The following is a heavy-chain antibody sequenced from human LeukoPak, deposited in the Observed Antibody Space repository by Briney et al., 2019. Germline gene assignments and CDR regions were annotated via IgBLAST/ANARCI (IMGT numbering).Heavy chain of an antibody. D-gene: IGHD3-3*01. J-gene: IGHJ4*02. CDR1: GYSFTSYW. V-gene: IGHV5-51*01. CDR3: ARALRFLEWFFDY. CDR2: IYPGDSDT. Sequence: GESLKISCQGSGYSFTSYWIGWVRQLPGKGLEWMGIIYPGDSDTRYSPSFQGQVTISADKSISTAYLQWSSLKASDTAMYYCARALRFLEWFFDYWGQGTLVTVSS.